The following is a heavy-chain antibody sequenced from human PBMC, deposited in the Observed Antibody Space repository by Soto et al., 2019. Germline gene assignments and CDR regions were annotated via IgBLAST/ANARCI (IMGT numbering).Heavy chain of an antibody. Sequence: QLQQWGAGLLKPSETLSLTCVVSGGSFSTYYYNWIRQSPGKGLEWIGEINHSGNNNYSPSLKSRVTMSLATSKNQFSLKLTSVTAADTAVYYCARGGSNDWQVALDIWGQGTMVTVSS. CDR3: ARGGSNDWQVALDI. J-gene: IGHJ3*02. V-gene: IGHV4-34*01. CDR1: GGSFSTYY. D-gene: IGHD3-9*01. CDR2: INHSGNN.